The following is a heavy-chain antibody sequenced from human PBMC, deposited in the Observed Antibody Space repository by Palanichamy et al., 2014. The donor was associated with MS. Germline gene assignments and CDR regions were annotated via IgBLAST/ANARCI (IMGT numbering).Heavy chain of an antibody. CDR2: TYYRSEWFN. Sequence: QVQLQQSGPGLVKPSQTLSLTCAISGDSVSGNSVAWYWIRQSPSRGLEWLGRTYYRSEWFNDYAVSVKSRITINADTSKNQFSLHLNSVTPEDTAVYYCARVGAAAGLDSWGRGTPVTVSS. J-gene: IGHJ4*02. CDR3: ARVGAAAGLDS. CDR1: GDSVSGNSVA. V-gene: IGHV6-1*01. D-gene: IGHD6-13*01.